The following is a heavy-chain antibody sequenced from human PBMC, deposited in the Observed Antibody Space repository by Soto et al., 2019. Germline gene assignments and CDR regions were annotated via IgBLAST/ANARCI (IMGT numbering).Heavy chain of an antibody. CDR1: GGSIGSYY. CDR3: ARGGWRQIDY. J-gene: IGHJ4*02. Sequence: QVQLQESGPGLVKPSETLSLTCSVSGGSIGSYYWSWIRQPPGKGLEWIGYIYYSGSTNYNPSLKSRVTISVDTSKNQFPLKLSPVTAADTAVYYCARGGWRQIDYWGQGTLVTVSS. D-gene: IGHD3-3*01. V-gene: IGHV4-59*08. CDR2: IYYSGST.